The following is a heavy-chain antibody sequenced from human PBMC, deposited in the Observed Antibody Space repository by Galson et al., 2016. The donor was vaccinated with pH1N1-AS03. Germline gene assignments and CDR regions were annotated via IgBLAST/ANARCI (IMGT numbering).Heavy chain of an antibody. V-gene: IGHV3-30*18. CDR3: AKVREGGYYFNHYYALDV. Sequence: SLRLSCAASGFSFSTYVMHWVRQAPGKGLEWVAVISYDGSNKYHADSVQGRFTISRDNSKNTLYLQMHSLRPEDMAVYYCAKVREGGYYFNHYYALDVWGQGTTVTVSS. CDR2: ISYDGSNK. D-gene: IGHD3-22*01. J-gene: IGHJ6*02. CDR1: GFSFSTYV.